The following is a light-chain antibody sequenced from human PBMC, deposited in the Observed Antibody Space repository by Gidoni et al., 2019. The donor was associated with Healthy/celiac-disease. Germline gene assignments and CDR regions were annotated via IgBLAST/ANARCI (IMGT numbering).Light chain of an antibody. CDR3: QQYGHSPLT. CDR2: GAS. V-gene: IGKV3-20*01. CDR1: QSVSSNY. J-gene: IGKJ4*01. Sequence: DIVLKQSPGTLSLSPGEGSTLSCRASQSVSSNYLAWYQQKPGQAPRLLIYGASSRATGIPDRFSGSGSGTDFTLTISRLEPEDFAVYYCQQYGHSPLTFGGGTKVEIK.